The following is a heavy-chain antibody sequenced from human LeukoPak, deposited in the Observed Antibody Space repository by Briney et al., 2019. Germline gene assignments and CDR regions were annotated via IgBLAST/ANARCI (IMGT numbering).Heavy chain of an antibody. CDR2: ISYDGSNK. J-gene: IGHJ3*02. CDR1: GFTFSSYA. Sequence: GGSLRLSCAVSGFTFSSYARHWVRQAPGKGLEWVAVISYDGSNKYYADSVKGRFTISRDNSKNTLYLQMNSLRAEDTAVYYCARARYSSSWPDAFDIWGQGTMVTVSS. CDR3: ARARYSSSWPDAFDI. V-gene: IGHV3-30-3*01. D-gene: IGHD6-13*01.